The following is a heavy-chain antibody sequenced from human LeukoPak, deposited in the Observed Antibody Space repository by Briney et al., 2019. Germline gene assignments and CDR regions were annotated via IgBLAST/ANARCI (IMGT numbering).Heavy chain of an antibody. J-gene: IGHJ6*03. V-gene: IGHV3-23*01. CDR3: AKDVGTVEGGSSDMDV. CDR1: GFTFSSYG. Sequence: PGGTLRLSCAASGFTFSSYGMSWVRQAPGKGLEWVSAISGSGGSTYYADSVKGRFTISRDNSKNTLYVQMNSLRAEDTAVYYCAKDVGTVEGGSSDMDVWGKGTTVTVSS. CDR2: ISGSGGST. D-gene: IGHD1-26*01.